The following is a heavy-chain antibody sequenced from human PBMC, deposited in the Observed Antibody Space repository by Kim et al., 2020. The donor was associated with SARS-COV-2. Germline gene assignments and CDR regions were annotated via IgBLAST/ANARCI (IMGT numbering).Heavy chain of an antibody. CDR2: ISSGGNT. D-gene: IGHD3-3*01. CDR3: ARVGAPGYYRVPVTP. J-gene: IGHJ5*02. Sequence: GGSLRLSCAVSGFTVSSNYVSWVRQGQGKGLEWVSTISSGGNTNYADSVKGRFTISRDNSKNTLFLQMDSLRVEDTAIYYCARVGAPGYYRVPVTPWGQG. V-gene: IGHV3-53*01. CDR1: GFTVSSNY.